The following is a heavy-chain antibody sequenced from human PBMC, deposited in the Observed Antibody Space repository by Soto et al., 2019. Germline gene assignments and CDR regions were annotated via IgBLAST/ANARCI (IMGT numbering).Heavy chain of an antibody. Sequence: GASVKVSCKAAAYTFTSYDMNWVRQATGQDFEWMGWMNPNNGNTAYAQKFQGRVNMTRDTSKSTAFMELSSLTSEDTAVYYCARDLGGWPDYWGQGTLVTVSS. J-gene: IGHJ4*02. D-gene: IGHD2-15*01. CDR1: AYTFTSYD. CDR2: MNPNNGNT. V-gene: IGHV1-8*01. CDR3: ARDLGGWPDY.